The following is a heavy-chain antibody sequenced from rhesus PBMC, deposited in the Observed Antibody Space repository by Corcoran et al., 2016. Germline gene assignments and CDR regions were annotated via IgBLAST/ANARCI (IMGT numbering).Heavy chain of an antibody. CDR2: IRSKSNNYET. V-gene: IGHV3-118*01. CDR3: AREERYYYGNRNFDY. J-gene: IGHJ4*01. Sequence: RLSCAASGFTFSSSAMHWVRQASGKGLEWVGRIRSKSNNYETGYAASVKGRFTISRDDSKNTAYLQMNSLKTEDTVVYYCAREERYYYGNRNFDYWGQGVLVTVSS. D-gene: IGHD3-28*01. CDR1: GFTFSSSA.